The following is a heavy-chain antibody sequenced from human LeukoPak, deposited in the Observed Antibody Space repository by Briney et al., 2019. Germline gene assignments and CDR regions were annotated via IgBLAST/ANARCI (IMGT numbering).Heavy chain of an antibody. D-gene: IGHD2-2*01. Sequence: GGSLRLSCAASGFTFSSYSMNWVRQAPGKGLEWVSSISSSSSYIYYADSVKGRFTISRDSAKNSLYLQMNSLRAEDTAVYYCARDRFIVVVPAAIDYWGQGTLVTASS. V-gene: IGHV3-21*01. J-gene: IGHJ4*02. CDR2: ISSSSSYI. CDR1: GFTFSSYS. CDR3: ARDRFIVVVPAAIDY.